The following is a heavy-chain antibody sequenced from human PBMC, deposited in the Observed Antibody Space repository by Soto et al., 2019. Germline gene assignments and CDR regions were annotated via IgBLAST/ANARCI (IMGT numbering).Heavy chain of an antibody. V-gene: IGHV1-24*01. J-gene: IGHJ6*02. CDR3: ATRGGLDIVVVPAAAYYYYYGMDV. CDR2: FDPEDGET. Sequence: ASVKVSCKVSGYTLTELSMHWVRQAPGKGREWMGGFDPEDGETIYAQKFQGRVTMTEDTSTDTAYMELSSLRSEDTAVYYCATRGGLDIVVVPAAAYYYYYGMDVWGQGTTVTVSS. CDR1: GYTLTELS. D-gene: IGHD2-2*01.